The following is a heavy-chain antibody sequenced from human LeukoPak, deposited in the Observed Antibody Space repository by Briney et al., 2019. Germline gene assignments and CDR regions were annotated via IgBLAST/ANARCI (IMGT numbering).Heavy chain of an antibody. D-gene: IGHD3-22*01. CDR2: IWYDGSNK. V-gene: IGHV3-33*01. CDR1: GFTFSSYG. J-gene: IGHJ4*02. Sequence: PGGSLRLSCAASGFTFSSYGMHWVRQAPGKGLEWVAVIWYDGSNKYYADSVKGRFTISRDNSKNTLYLQMNSLRAEDTAVYYCARDPSYDSSGCSNWGQGTLVTVSS. CDR3: ARDPSYDSSGCSN.